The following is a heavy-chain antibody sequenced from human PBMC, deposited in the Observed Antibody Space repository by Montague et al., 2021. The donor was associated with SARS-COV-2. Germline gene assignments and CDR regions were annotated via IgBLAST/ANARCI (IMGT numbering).Heavy chain of an antibody. CDR3: AIGQITGSYYLYQY. D-gene: IGHD1-26*01. J-gene: IGHJ1*01. Sequence: RTYYADSVKGRFTISRDDSKNTLYLQMSSLRTEESAVYYFAIGQITGSYYLYQYWGQGTLV. CDR2: RT. V-gene: IGHV3-23*03.